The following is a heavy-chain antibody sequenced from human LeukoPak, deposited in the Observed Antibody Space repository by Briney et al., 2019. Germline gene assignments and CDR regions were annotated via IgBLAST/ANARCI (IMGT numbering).Heavy chain of an antibody. CDR2: TYYRSKLYN. D-gene: IGHD1-1*01. CDR1: GDSVSSDSVA. Sequence: SQTLSLTCAISGDSVSSDSVAWNWITQSPSRGLEGLGRTYYRSKLYNGYAVSVRGRINVNPDTSQNQFSLQLNSLTPKNAAVYYCARGRYRAFDMGGEGTLVTVS. V-gene: IGHV6-1*01. CDR3: ARGRYRAFDM. J-gene: IGHJ3*02.